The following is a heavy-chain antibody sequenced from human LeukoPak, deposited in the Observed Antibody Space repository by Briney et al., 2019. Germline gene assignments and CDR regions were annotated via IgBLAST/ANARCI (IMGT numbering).Heavy chain of an antibody. Sequence: SETLSLTCTVSGGSISSSSYYWGWIRQPPGKGLEWIGSIYYSGSTYYNPSLKSRVTISVDTSKNQFSLKLSSVTAADTAVYYCARDLTGQYCGGDCYTNSAFDYWGQGTLVTVSS. CDR2: IYYSGST. V-gene: IGHV4-39*07. J-gene: IGHJ4*02. CDR3: ARDLTGQYCGGDCYTNSAFDY. CDR1: GGSISSSSYY. D-gene: IGHD2-21*02.